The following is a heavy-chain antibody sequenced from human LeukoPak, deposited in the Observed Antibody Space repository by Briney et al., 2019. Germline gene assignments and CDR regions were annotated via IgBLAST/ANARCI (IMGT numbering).Heavy chain of an antibody. D-gene: IGHD2-2*01. CDR1: GFTFRVYD. CDR2: IRSKAYGGTT. V-gene: IGHV3-49*03. J-gene: IGHJ5*02. Sequence: PGGSLRLSCTSSGFTFRVYDMSWFRQAPGKGLEWVGFIRSKAYGGTTEYAASVKGRFTISRDDSKSIAYRQMNSLKTEDTAVYYCTSDIGYCTSTSCYGRWFDPWGQGTLVTVSS. CDR3: TSDIGYCTSTSCYGRWFDP.